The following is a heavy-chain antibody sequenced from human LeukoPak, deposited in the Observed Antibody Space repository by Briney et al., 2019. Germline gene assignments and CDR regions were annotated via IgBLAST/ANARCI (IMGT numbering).Heavy chain of an antibody. D-gene: IGHD3-22*01. CDR1: GGSFRGYY. J-gene: IGHJ4*02. Sequence: SETLSLTCTVYGGSFRGYYWTWIRQSPGKGLQWIGEVIHSGATNYNPSLTSRLVISVDTSRNQFSLKLSSVTAADTAVYYCARGYDSGGYYAYFDYWGQGALVTVSS. CDR2: VIHSGAT. CDR3: ARGYDSGGYYAYFDY. V-gene: IGHV4-34*12.